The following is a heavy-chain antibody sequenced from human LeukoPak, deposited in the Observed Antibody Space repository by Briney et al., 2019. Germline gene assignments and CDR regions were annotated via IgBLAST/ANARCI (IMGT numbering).Heavy chain of an antibody. J-gene: IGHJ4*02. Sequence: SQTLSLTCAVSGGSISSGGYSWSWLRQPPGTGLEWIGYIYHSGSTYYNPSLKSRVTISVDRSKNQFSLKLSSVTAADTAVYYCARGEPTYYYGSGMGALDYWGQGTLVTVSS. D-gene: IGHD3-10*01. CDR1: GGSISSGGYS. CDR3: ARGEPTYYYGSGMGALDY. V-gene: IGHV4-30-2*01. CDR2: IYHSGST.